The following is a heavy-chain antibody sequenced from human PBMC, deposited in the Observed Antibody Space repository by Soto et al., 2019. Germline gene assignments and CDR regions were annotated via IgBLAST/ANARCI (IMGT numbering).Heavy chain of an antibody. CDR2: ISAYNGNT. V-gene: IGHV1-18*04. J-gene: IGHJ6*02. D-gene: IGHD3-3*01. CDR1: CYIYTNYA. CDR3: ARDKDFGVVISDEYYYFGMDV. Sequence: AAVKVSCKASCYIYTNYAFSWLRQAPGRGLEWMGWISAYNGNTNFAQKFQGIVTMTTDTSTSTAYMELRSLRSDDTAVYYCARDKDFGVVISDEYYYFGMDVWGQGTTVTVYS.